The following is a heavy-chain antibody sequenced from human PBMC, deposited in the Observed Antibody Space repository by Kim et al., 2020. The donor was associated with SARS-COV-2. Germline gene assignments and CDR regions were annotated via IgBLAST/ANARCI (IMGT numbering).Heavy chain of an antibody. Sequence: SVKVSCKASGGTFSSYAISWVRQAPGQGLEWMGRIIPILGIANYAQKFQGRVTITADKSTSTAYMELSSLRSEDTAVYYCASITMVRGVLYYYYYYGMDVWGQGTTVTVSS. J-gene: IGHJ6*02. CDR1: GGTFSSYA. V-gene: IGHV1-69*04. CDR3: ASITMVRGVLYYYYYYGMDV. CDR2: IIPILGIA. D-gene: IGHD3-10*01.